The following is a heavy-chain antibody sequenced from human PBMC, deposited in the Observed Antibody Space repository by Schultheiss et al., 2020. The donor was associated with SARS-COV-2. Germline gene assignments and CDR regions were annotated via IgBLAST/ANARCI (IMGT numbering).Heavy chain of an antibody. CDR3: ARDERDSSGWNLYFYGMDV. D-gene: IGHD6-19*01. CDR2: ISYDGSNK. CDR1: GFTFSSYA. J-gene: IGHJ6*02. Sequence: GGSLRLSCAASGFTFSSYAMHWVRQAPGKGLEWVAVISYDGSNKYYADSVKGRFSISRDTSKNTLYLEMDSLRAEDTAVYYCARDERDSSGWNLYFYGMDVWGQGTTVTVSS. V-gene: IGHV3-30-3*01.